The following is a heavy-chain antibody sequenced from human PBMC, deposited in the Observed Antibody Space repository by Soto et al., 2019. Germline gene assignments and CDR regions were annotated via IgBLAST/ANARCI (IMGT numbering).Heavy chain of an antibody. CDR1: GGTFSSDA. Sequence: PGGSLTLSCAASGGTFSSDAMSWVRQAQGKGLEWVSAISGSGGSTYYADSVKGRFTISRDNSKNTLYLQMNSLRAEDTAVYYCAKNLAVYSSSWFDYWGQGTLVTVSS. D-gene: IGHD6-13*01. J-gene: IGHJ4*02. CDR2: ISGSGGST. V-gene: IGHV3-23*01. CDR3: AKNLAVYSSSWFDY.